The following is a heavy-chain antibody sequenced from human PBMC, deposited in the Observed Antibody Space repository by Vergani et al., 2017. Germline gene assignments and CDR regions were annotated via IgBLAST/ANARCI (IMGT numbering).Heavy chain of an antibody. CDR2: ISAYNGNT. CDR3: ARPRRDGYNYYYYYGMDV. Sequence: QVQLVQSGAEVKKPGSSVKVSCKASGGTFSSYAISWVRQAPGQGLEWMGWISAYNGNTNYPEKFQGRLTMTTDTSTRTAYMELRSLRSDDTAVYYCARPRRDGYNYYYYYGMDVWGQGTTVTVSS. V-gene: IGHV1-18*01. J-gene: IGHJ6*02. CDR1: GGTFSSYA. D-gene: IGHD5-24*01.